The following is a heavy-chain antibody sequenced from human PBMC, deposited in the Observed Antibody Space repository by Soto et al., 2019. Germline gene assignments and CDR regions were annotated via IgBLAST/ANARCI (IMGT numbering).Heavy chain of an antibody. CDR3: AREDYRAASNWFDP. J-gene: IGHJ5*02. CDR2: IYYSGST. V-gene: IGHV4-59*01. D-gene: IGHD2-15*01. Sequence: PAWTLSLTCTVSGGSISSYYWSWIRQTPGKGLEWIGYIYYSGSTNYNPSLKSRVTISVDTSKNQFSLKLSSVTAADTAVYYCAREDYRAASNWFDPWGQGTLVTVSS. CDR1: GGSISSYY.